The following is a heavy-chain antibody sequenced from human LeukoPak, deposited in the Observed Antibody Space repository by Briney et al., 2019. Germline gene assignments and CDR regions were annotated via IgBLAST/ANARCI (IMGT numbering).Heavy chain of an antibody. CDR1: GFTFGDYA. D-gene: IGHD3-10*01. CDR2: IRSRAYGGTT. V-gene: IGHV3-49*03. J-gene: IGHJ4*02. CDR3: TTDRSGSGSLNYFDY. Sequence: GVLRLSCTASGFTFGDYAMSWFRQAPGKGLEWVGFIRSRAYGGTTEYAASVKGRFTISRDDSKSIAYLQMNSLKTEDTAVYYCTTDRSGSGSLNYFDYWGQGTLVTVSS.